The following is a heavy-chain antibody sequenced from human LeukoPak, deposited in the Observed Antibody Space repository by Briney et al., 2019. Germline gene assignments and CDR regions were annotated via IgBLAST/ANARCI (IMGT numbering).Heavy chain of an antibody. J-gene: IGHJ6*02. Sequence: GGSLRLSCGASGFTFSSYALAWVRQAPGKGLEWVSAIRGTGSSTYYADSVKGRFTISRDNAKNSLYLPMNSLRAEDTAVYYCARAGEYYDILTGYYYYYGMDVWGQGTTVTVSS. CDR3: ARAGEYYDILTGYYYYYGMDV. CDR1: GFTFSSYA. CDR2: IRGTGSST. V-gene: IGHV3-23*01. D-gene: IGHD3-9*01.